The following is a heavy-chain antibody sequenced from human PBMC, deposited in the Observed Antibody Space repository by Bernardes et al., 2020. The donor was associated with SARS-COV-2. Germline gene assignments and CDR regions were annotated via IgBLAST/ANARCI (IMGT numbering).Heavy chain of an antibody. D-gene: IGHD3-10*01. J-gene: IGHJ6*02. Sequence: SETLSLTCTVSGGSISSYYWSWIRQPPGQGLEWIGYIYYSGSTNYNPSLKSRVTISVDTSKNQFSLKLSSVTAADTAVYYWARSYGSGTDTGVWGQGTTVTVSS. CDR1: GGSISSYY. CDR3: ARSYGSGTDTGV. V-gene: IGHV4-59*01. CDR2: IYYSGST.